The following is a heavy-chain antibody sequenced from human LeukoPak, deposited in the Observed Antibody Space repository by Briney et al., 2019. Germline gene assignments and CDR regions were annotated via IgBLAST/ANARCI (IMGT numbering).Heavy chain of an antibody. D-gene: IGHD1-20*01. V-gene: IGHV1-69*01. CDR3: ASSALITGTTGYFDY. J-gene: IGHJ4*02. CDR1: GGTFSSYA. Sequence: SVKVSCKASGGTFSSYAISWVRQAPGQGLEWMGGIIPIFGTANYAQKFQGRVTITADESTSTAYMELGSLRSEDTAVYYCASSALITGTTGYFDYWGQGTLVTVSS. CDR2: IIPIFGTA.